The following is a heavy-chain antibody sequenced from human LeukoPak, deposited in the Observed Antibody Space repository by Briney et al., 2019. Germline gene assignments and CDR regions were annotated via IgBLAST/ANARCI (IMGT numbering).Heavy chain of an antibody. D-gene: IGHD6-13*01. CDR2: INPNSGGT. CDR3: ARGYLSSSSPFNWFDP. Sequence: ASVKVSCKASGYTFTGYYMHWVRQAPGQGLEWMGWINPNSGGTNYAQKFQGWVTMTRDTSISTAYMELSRLRSDDTAVYYCARGYLSSSSPFNWFDPWGQGTLVTVSS. CDR1: GYTFTGYY. V-gene: IGHV1-2*04. J-gene: IGHJ5*02.